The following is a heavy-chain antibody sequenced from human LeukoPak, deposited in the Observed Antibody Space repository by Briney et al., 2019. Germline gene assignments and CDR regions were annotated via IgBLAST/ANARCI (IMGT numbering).Heavy chain of an antibody. Sequence: SETLSLTCTVSGDSIGSHYWSWIRQPPGKGLEWIGYIFYVGSANYNPSLKSRVTISVDTSKNQFSVKLNSVTAADTAVYYCARDYYDSRGEAFDIWGQGTMVTVSS. D-gene: IGHD3-22*01. V-gene: IGHV4-59*11. CDR2: IFYVGSA. J-gene: IGHJ3*02. CDR1: GDSIGSHY. CDR3: ARDYYDSRGEAFDI.